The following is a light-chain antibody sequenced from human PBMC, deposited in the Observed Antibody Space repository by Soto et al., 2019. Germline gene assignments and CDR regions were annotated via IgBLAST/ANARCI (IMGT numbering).Light chain of an antibody. CDR2: GVS. Sequence: EIVMTQSPATLSVSPWERATLSCRASQSVSSKLAWFQQKPGQAPSLLIYGVSTRATGVPVRFSGSGSGTEFTLTISSLQPDDFATYYCQQYKSYSRTFGQGTKVDIK. V-gene: IGKV3-15*01. CDR1: QSVSSK. CDR3: QQYKSYSRT. J-gene: IGKJ1*01.